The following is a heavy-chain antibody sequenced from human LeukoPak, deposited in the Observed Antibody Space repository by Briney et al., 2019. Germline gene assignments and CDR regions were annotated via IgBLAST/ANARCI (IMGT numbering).Heavy chain of an antibody. Sequence: GGSLRLSCAVSRFPFSVYEMNWVRQAPGKGLEWVSNIASSGTTKYYADSVKGRFSISRDNAKSSLYLQRNSLRVEDTAVYYCTLLAGASDFDYWGQGALVTVSS. J-gene: IGHJ4*02. CDR1: RFPFSVYE. D-gene: IGHD6-25*01. V-gene: IGHV3-48*03. CDR2: IASSGTTK. CDR3: TLLAGASDFDY.